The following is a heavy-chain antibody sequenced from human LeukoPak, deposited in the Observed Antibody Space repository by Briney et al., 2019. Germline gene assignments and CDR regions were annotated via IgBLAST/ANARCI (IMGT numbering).Heavy chain of an antibody. D-gene: IGHD6-6*01. CDR2: INPNSGGT. V-gene: IGHV1-2*02. Sequence: GASVKVSCKASGYTFTGYYMHWVRQAPGQGLEWMGWINPNSGGTNYAQKFQGRVTMTRDTSISTAYMELSRLGSDDTAVYYCARDRLAARPRASRNWFDPWGQGTLVTVSS. CDR3: ARDRLAARPRASRNWFDP. CDR1: GYTFTGYY. J-gene: IGHJ5*02.